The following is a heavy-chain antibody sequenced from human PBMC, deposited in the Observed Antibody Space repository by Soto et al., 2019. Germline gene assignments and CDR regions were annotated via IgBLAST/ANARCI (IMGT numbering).Heavy chain of an antibody. CDR3: ARDRGIYSSGWYREFVPFDY. D-gene: IGHD6-19*01. Sequence: QVQLVESGGGLVKPGGSLRLSCAASGFTFSDYYMSWIRQAPGKGLEWISYISSSGSDKYFADSVKGRFTISRDNAKESLYLQMNSLRAEDTAVYYCARDRGIYSSGWYREFVPFDYWGQGTLVTVSS. V-gene: IGHV3-11*01. CDR2: ISSSGSDK. CDR1: GFTFSDYY. J-gene: IGHJ4*02.